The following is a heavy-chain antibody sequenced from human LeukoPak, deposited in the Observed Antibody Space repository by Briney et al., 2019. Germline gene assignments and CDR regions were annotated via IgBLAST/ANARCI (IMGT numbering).Heavy chain of an antibody. CDR1: GYTFTSYD. CDR3: ARGVVYDSSGYYYLHYYYYYGMDV. Sequence: ASVKVSCKASGYTFTSYDINWVRQATGQGLEWMGWMNPNSGNTGYAQKFQGGVAMTRNTSISTAYMELSSLRSEDTAVYYCARGVVYDSSGYYYLHYYYYYGMDVWGQGTTVTVSS. CDR2: MNPNSGNT. V-gene: IGHV1-8*01. J-gene: IGHJ6*02. D-gene: IGHD3-22*01.